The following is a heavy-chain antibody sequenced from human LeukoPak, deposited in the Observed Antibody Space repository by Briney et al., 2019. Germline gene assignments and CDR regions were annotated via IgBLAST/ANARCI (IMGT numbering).Heavy chain of an antibody. CDR3: ARDAPYSSGWSRSDAFDI. V-gene: IGHV4-30-4*01. Sequence: SQTLSLTCTVSGGSISSGDYYWSWIRPPPGKGLEWIGYIYYSGSTYYNPSLKSRVTISVDTSKNQFSLKLSSVTAADTAVYYCARDAPYSSGWSRSDAFDIWGQGTMVTVSS. D-gene: IGHD6-19*01. CDR1: GGSISSGDYY. CDR2: IYYSGST. J-gene: IGHJ3*02.